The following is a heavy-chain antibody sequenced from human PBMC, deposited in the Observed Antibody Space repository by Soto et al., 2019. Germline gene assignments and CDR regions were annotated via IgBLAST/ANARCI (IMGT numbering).Heavy chain of an antibody. CDR2: ISASGDST. CDR1: GFTFTTYG. D-gene: IGHD6-19*01. V-gene: IGHV3-23*01. Sequence: EVQLLESGGGLVQPGGSLRLSCVASGFTFTTYGMNWVRQAPGKGLEWVSGISASGDSTFNADSVKGRFTISRDNSKNTLYPQKNSLSAEDTAVYYCAKDLLQWLVVGHDAFDIWGQGTMVTVSS. J-gene: IGHJ3*02. CDR3: AKDLLQWLVVGHDAFDI.